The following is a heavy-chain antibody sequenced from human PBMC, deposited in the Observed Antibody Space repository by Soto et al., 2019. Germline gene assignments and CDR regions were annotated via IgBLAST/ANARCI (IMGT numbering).Heavy chain of an antibody. CDR2: INPSGGST. Sequence: ASVKVSCKAFGYTFTSYYMHWLRQAPGQGLEWMGIINPSGGSTSYAQKFQGRVTMTRDTSTSTVYMELSSLRSEDTAVYYCASRQPFYLAVVPAASFDYGMEVLGQGTTVTGSS. CDR1: GYTFTSYY. V-gene: IGHV1-46*01. J-gene: IGHJ6*01. D-gene: IGHD2-2*01. CDR3: ASRQPFYLAVVPAASFDYGMEV.